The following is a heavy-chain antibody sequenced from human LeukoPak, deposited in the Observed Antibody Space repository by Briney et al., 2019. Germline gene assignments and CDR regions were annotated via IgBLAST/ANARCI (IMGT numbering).Heavy chain of an antibody. Sequence: SETLSLTCTVSGGXISSYYWSWIRQPPGKGLEWIGYIYYSGSTNYNPSLKSRVTISVDTSKNQFSLKLSSVTAADTAVYYCASGHTVTTRFDYWGQGTLVTVSS. V-gene: IGHV4-59*01. J-gene: IGHJ4*02. CDR1: GGXISSYY. D-gene: IGHD4-17*01. CDR2: IYYSGST. CDR3: ASGHTVTTRFDY.